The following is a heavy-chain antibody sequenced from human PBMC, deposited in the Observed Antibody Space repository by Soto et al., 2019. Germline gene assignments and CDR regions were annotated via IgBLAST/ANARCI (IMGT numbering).Heavy chain of an antibody. CDR2: ISWNSGSI. V-gene: IGHV3-9*01. Sequence: EVQLVESGGGLVQPGRSLRLSCAASGFTFDDYAMHWVRQAPGKGLEWVSGISWNSGSIGYADSVKGRFTISRDNAKNSLYLQMNSLRAEDTALYYCAKDAIVVVPAAMSPHFYYYYYMDVWGKGTTVTVSS. J-gene: IGHJ6*03. CDR1: GFTFDDYA. D-gene: IGHD2-2*01. CDR3: AKDAIVVVPAAMSPHFYYYYYMDV.